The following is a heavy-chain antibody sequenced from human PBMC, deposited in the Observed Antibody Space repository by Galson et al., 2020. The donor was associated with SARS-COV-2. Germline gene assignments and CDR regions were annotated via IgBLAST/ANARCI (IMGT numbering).Heavy chain of an antibody. V-gene: IGHV4-39*01. D-gene: IGHD3-22*01. Sequence: ASETLSLTCSVSGASLTRSNYYWAWLRRPPGKGLEWIGSVSYSGGTTSNPSLTSRVTISVDTSRSQFSLRLTSVTAADTAVYSCARLGSHYYDSSGYYYPWGLDVWGQGTTVTVSS. CDR2: VSYSGGT. CDR3: ARLGSHYYDSSGYYYPWGLDV. J-gene: IGHJ6*02. CDR1: GASLTRSNYY.